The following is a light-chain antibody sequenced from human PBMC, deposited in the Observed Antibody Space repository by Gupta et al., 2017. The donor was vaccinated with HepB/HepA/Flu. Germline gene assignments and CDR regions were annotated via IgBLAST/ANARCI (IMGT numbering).Light chain of an antibody. V-gene: IGLV1-44*01. CDR1: RSKIGINN. CDR3: AAWDDSLDVRV. CDR2: KSD. J-gene: IGLJ3*02. Sequence: QSVLTQPSTASGTPGPRVTISCSGGRSKIGINNVNWYQLLPGTAPKPLIYKSDQRPSGVPDRFSDSKSDTSATLASTGLQAEDEAEYYCAAWDDSLDVRVFGGGTKLTVL.